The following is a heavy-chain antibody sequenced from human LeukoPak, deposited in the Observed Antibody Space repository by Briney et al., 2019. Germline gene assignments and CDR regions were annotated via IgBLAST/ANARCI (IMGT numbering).Heavy chain of an antibody. V-gene: IGHV3-74*01. D-gene: IGHD2-15*01. Sequence: GGTLGLSCEASGFTFSSYWRHWVRQAPGKGLVWVSRINSDETSTSYADSVKGRFTISRDNAQKTLYLQMNSLRAEDTAVYYCATSTYCSGGSCYSRTFQYWGQGTLVTVSS. CDR2: INSDETST. J-gene: IGHJ4*02. CDR3: ATSTYCSGGSCYSRTFQY. CDR1: GFTFSSYW.